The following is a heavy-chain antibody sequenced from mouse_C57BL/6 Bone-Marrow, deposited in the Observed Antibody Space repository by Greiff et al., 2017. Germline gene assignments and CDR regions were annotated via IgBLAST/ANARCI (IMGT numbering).Heavy chain of an antibody. Sequence: VQLLQSGAELVRPGASVKLSCTASGFNIKDVYMHWVKQRPEQGLEWIGWIDPENGDTEYASKFQGKATITADTSSNTSYLQRSSLTSEDTAVYYCTTYYYYGSFFDNGGQGTTLTVSS. CDR2: IDPENGDT. D-gene: IGHD1-1*01. J-gene: IGHJ2*01. CDR3: TTYYYYGSFFDN. CDR1: GFNIKDVY. V-gene: IGHV14-4*01.